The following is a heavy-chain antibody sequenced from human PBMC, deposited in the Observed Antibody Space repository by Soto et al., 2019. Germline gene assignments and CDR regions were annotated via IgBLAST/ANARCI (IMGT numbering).Heavy chain of an antibody. CDR1: GFSLTTRGVG. Sequence: QITLKESGPTLVKPTQTLTLTCTFSGFSLTTRGVGVGWIRQPPGKALECLALIYWDDDKRYSPSLQSRLSTXKXTXTDPVVLTMTNVDPVDTATYYCAHIPNYYQYDWFDPWGQGTLVAVSS. CDR2: IYWDDDK. D-gene: IGHD3-16*01. CDR3: AHIPNYYQYDWFDP. J-gene: IGHJ5*02. V-gene: IGHV2-5*02.